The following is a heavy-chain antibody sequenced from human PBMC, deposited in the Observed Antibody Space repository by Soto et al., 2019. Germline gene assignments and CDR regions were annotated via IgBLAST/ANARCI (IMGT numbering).Heavy chain of an antibody. D-gene: IGHD3-3*02. Sequence: ASVKFSCKASGGTFSSYAISWVRQAPGQGLEWMGGIIPIFGTANYAQKFQGRVTITADEPTSTAYMELSSLRSEDTAVYYCARDPVHFRKLRSGPNWFDPWGQGTLVTVSS. J-gene: IGHJ5*02. CDR2: IIPIFGTA. CDR3: ARDPVHFRKLRSGPNWFDP. V-gene: IGHV1-69*13. CDR1: GGTFSSYA.